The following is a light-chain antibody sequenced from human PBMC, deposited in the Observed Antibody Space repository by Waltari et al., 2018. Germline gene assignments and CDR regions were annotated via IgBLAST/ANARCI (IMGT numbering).Light chain of an antibody. CDR1: NSDVGAYNY. Sequence: QSALTQPRSVSGSPGQSVTLSCTGTNSDVGAYNYVSWYQQRPSKAPKLVIDDVDKRTSGVPDRFSGSQAGNTASLTISGLQTDDEADYYCCSYAGRYTSVFGGGTKVTVL. CDR3: CSYAGRYTSV. J-gene: IGLJ2*01. V-gene: IGLV2-11*01. CDR2: DVD.